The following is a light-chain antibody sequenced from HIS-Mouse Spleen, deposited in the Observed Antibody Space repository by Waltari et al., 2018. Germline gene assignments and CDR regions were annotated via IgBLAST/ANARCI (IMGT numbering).Light chain of an antibody. CDR1: SSNIGSNP. J-gene: IGLJ1*01. V-gene: IGLV1-44*01. CDR2: SNN. Sequence: QSVLTQPPSASGTPGQRVTISCSGSSSNIGSNPLTWYQQLPGTAPKLLIYSNNQRPSGVPDRFSGSKSGTSASLAISGLQSEDEADYYCAAWDDSLNGNYVFGTGTKVTVL. CDR3: AAWDDSLNGNYV.